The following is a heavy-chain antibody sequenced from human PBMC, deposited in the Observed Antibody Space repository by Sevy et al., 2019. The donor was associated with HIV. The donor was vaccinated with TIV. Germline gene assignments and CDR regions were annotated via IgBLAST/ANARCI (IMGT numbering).Heavy chain of an antibody. Sequence: GGSLRLSCAASGFTFSSYWMSRVRQAPGKGLEWVANIKHDGSEKYYVDSVKGRFTISRDNAKNSLYLQRNSLRAEDTAVYYCARRPDPRYDFWSGYPRLYYGMDVWVQGTTVTVSS. J-gene: IGHJ6*02. CDR2: IKHDGSEK. CDR1: GFTFSSYW. V-gene: IGHV3-7*03. D-gene: IGHD3-3*01. CDR3: ARRPDPRYDFWSGYPRLYYGMDV.